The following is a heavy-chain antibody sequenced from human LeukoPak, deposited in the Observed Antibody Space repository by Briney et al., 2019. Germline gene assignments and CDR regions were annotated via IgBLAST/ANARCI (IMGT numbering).Heavy chain of an antibody. CDR2: IWFDGSHN. V-gene: IGHV3-33*08. D-gene: IGHD3-10*01. Sequence: PGGSLRLSCAASGFTFSSYGMSWVRQAPGKGLEWVAVIWFDGSHNYYADSVKGRFTISRDNSKNTLFLQMNSLRAEDTAVYYCAREGTFNYGSGTYFSPHFDYWGQGTLVTVSS. J-gene: IGHJ4*02. CDR3: AREGTFNYGSGTYFSPHFDY. CDR1: GFTFSSYG.